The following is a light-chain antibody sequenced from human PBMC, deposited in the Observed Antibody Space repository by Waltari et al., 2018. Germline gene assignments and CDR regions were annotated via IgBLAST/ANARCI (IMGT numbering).Light chain of an antibody. J-gene: IGLJ2*01. Sequence: SYELTQPPSVSVSQGQTASNTCSGDKLGDKYACWYQQKPGQSPVLVIYQDSNRPSGIPERFSGSNSGNTATLTISGTQAMDEADYYCQAWDGSTVVFGGGTKLTVL. CDR3: QAWDGSTVV. V-gene: IGLV3-1*01. CDR2: QDS. CDR1: KLGDKY.